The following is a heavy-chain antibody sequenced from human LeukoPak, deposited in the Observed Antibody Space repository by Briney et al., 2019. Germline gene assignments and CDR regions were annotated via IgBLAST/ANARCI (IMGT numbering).Heavy chain of an antibody. CDR2: INPSGGST. Sequence: ASVKVSCKASGYTFTSYYMHWVRQAPGQGLEWMGIINPSGGSTIYAQKFQGRVTMTRDTSTSTVYMELSSLRSEDTAVYYCARASWQGGFDYWGQGTLVTVSS. V-gene: IGHV1-46*01. J-gene: IGHJ4*02. D-gene: IGHD3-16*01. CDR3: ARASWQGGFDY. CDR1: GYTFTSYY.